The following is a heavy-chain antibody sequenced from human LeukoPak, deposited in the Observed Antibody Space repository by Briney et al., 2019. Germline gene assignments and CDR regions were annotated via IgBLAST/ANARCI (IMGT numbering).Heavy chain of an antibody. D-gene: IGHD3-10*01. CDR2: INTNTGNP. CDR1: GYTFTIYA. V-gene: IGHV7-4-1*02. CDR3: ARDTYLGFGEPLDY. J-gene: IGHJ4*02. Sequence: ASVKVSFTSSGYTFTIYAMNWVRQAPGQGLEWVGWINTNTGNPTYAQGFTGRFVFSLDTSVSTAYLQISSLKAEDTAVYYCARDTYLGFGEPLDYWGQGTLVTVSS.